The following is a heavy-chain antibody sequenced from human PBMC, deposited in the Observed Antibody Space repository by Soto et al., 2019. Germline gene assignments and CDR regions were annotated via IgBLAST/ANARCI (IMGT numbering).Heavy chain of an antibody. CDR1: GYNFITYG. V-gene: IGHV1-18*01. CDR2: ISPYNTNT. D-gene: IGHD3-10*01. CDR3: ARLGPIYGFEAFYI. Sequence: QGQLVQSGVEVKKPGASVKVSCEASGYNFITYGITWVRQAPGQGLAWLGWISPYNTNTDYAQKLQGRVTMTTDTSTNTASRELGNLRPDDTAVYYCARLGPIYGFEAFYIWGQGTRVTVSS. J-gene: IGHJ3*02.